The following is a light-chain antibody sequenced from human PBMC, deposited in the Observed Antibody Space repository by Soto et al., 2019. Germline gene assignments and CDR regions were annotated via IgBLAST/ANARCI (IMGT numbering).Light chain of an antibody. V-gene: IGLV1-51*01. CDR2: DNN. J-gene: IGLJ1*01. CDR3: GTWDRSLSAYV. CDR1: SSNIGNNY. Sequence: SVLTQPPSVSAAPGQKVTISCSGSSSNIGNNYVSWYQQLPGTAPKLLIYDNNKRPSGIPDRFSGSKSGTSATLGITGLQTGDEAAYYCGTWDRSLSAYVFGTGTKVTV.